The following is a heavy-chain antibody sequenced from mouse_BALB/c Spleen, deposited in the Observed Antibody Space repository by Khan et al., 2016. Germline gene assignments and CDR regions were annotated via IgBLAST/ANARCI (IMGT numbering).Heavy chain of an antibody. V-gene: IGHV3-5*02. CDR3: ARGDGYYYFDY. CDR2: IYYSGTI. Sequence: EVQLQESGPGLVKPSQTVSLTCTVTGISITTGNYGWSWIRQFPGNKLEWIGYIYYSGTISYTPSLTSRTTITRDTSKNQFFLEMNSLTAEDTATYYCARGDGYYYFDYWGQGTTLTVSS. J-gene: IGHJ2*01. CDR1: GISITTGNYG. D-gene: IGHD2-3*01.